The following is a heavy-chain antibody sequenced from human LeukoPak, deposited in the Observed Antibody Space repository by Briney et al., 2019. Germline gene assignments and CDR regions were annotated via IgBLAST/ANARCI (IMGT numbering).Heavy chain of an antibody. Sequence: GSLRLSCAAPRITFSSHALGLVRQAPGKGLEWVSAICGSGGSTYYADSVKGRFTISRDNSKNTLYLQMNSLRAEDTAVYYCAAPHPGYYDILTGYYYFWGQGTLVTVSS. CDR3: AAPHPGYYDILTGYYYF. CDR2: ICGSGGST. CDR1: RITFSSHA. V-gene: IGHV3-23*01. D-gene: IGHD3-9*01. J-gene: IGHJ4*02.